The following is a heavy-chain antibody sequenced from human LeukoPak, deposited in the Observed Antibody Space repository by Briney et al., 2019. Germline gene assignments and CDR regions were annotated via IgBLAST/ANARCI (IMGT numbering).Heavy chain of an antibody. CDR2: IRYDGRNK. Sequence: GGSLRLSCAASGFTFSSYGMHWVRQAPGKGLEWVAFIRYDGRNKYYADSVKGRFTISRDNSKNTLYLQMNSLRAEDTAVYYCAKSRSGYYGLLDYWGQGTLVTVSS. J-gene: IGHJ4*02. D-gene: IGHD3-22*01. CDR1: GFTFSSYG. V-gene: IGHV3-30*02. CDR3: AKSRSGYYGLLDY.